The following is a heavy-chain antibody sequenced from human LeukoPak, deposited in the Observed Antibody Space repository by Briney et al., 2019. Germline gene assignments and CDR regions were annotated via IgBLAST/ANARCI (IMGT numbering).Heavy chain of an antibody. V-gene: IGHV1-69*13. CDR2: IIPIFGTA. J-gene: IGHJ6*03. Sequence: SVKVSCKASGYTFTSYYMHWVRQAPGQGLEWMGGIIPIFGTANYAQKFQGRVTITADESTSTAYMELSSLRSEDTAVYYCARGLSPRVAATQYYYYYYYMDVWGKGTTVTISS. CDR1: GYTFTSYY. CDR3: ARGLSPRVAATQYYYYYYYMDV. D-gene: IGHD2-15*01.